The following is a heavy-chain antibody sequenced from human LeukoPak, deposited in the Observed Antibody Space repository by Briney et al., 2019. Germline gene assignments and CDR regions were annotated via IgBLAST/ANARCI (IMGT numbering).Heavy chain of an antibody. CDR2: ITGSGGTK. V-gene: IGHV3-23*01. CDR1: GFSFTSYA. Sequence: GGSLRLSCAASGFSFTSYAMSWVRQAPGKGLEWVSAITGSGGTKYYADSVKGRFTISRDSSKNTLFLQMNSLRAEDTAVYSCAKDLAPFTNAWYAFDCWGRGILVTVSS. CDR3: AKDLAPFTNAWYAFDC. J-gene: IGHJ4*02. D-gene: IGHD6-13*01.